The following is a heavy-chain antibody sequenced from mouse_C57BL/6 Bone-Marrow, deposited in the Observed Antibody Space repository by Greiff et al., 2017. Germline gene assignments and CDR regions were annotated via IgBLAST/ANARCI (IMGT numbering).Heavy chain of an antibody. J-gene: IGHJ2*01. V-gene: IGHV1-64*01. CDR1: GYTFTSYW. CDR2: IHPNSGST. Sequence: QLQLKQSGAELVKPGASVKLSCKASGYTFTSYWMPWVKQRPGQGLEWIGMIHPNSGSTNYNEKFKSKATLTVDKSSSTAYMQRSSLTSEDSAVYYCARLVVPNYWGQGTTLTVSS. D-gene: IGHD1-1*01. CDR3: ARLVVPNY.